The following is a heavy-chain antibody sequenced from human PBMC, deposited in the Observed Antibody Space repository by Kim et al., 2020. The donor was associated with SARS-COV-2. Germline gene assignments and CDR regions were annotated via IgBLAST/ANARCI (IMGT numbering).Heavy chain of an antibody. V-gene: IGHV3-33*01. D-gene: IGHD3-3*01. J-gene: IGHJ4*02. CDR1: GLTFGDFG. Sequence: GGSLRLSCAASGLTFGDFGMHWVRQAPGKGLEWVAVIWFDGTNDCYADTVKGRFTISRDDSINTLYLQMNSQRAEDTALYFCTTEKSGYAFDYWGQGTLV. CDR3: TTEKSGYAFDY. CDR2: IWFDGTND.